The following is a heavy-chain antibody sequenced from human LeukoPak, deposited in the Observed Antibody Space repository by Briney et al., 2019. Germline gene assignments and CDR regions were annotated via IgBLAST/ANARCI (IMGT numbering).Heavy chain of an antibody. CDR1: GGSISSSSYY. CDR2: IYYSGST. V-gene: IGHV4-39*07. Sequence: SETLSLTCTVSGGSISSSSYYWGWIRQPPGKGLEWIGSIYYSGSTYYNPSLKSRVTISVDTSKNQFSLKLSSVTPADTAVYYCARDFGSRQYYFDYWGQGTLVTVSS. J-gene: IGHJ4*02. D-gene: IGHD3-3*01. CDR3: ARDFGSRQYYFDY.